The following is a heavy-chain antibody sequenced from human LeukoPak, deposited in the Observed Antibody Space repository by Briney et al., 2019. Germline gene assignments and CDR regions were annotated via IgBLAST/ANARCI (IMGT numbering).Heavy chain of an antibody. J-gene: IGHJ5*02. D-gene: IGHD2-2*01. CDR3: AKDGKGYCSSTSCKNWFDP. CDR1: GFTFSSYA. V-gene: IGHV3-23*01. Sequence: GGSLRLSCAASGFTFSSYAMSWVRQAPGKGLEWVSAISGSGGSTYYAGSVKGRFTISRDNSKNTLYLQMNSLRAEDTAVYYCAKDGKGYCSSTSCKNWFDPWGQGTLVTVSS. CDR2: ISGSGGST.